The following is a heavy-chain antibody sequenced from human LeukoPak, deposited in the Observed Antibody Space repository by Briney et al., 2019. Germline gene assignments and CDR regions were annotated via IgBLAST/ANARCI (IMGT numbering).Heavy chain of an antibody. CDR3: ARERTFGGVISY. J-gene: IGHJ4*02. CDR1: GGSISSVH. D-gene: IGHD3-16*02. CDR2: IYYSGST. Sequence: SETLSLTCTVSGGSISSVHWSWIRQPPGKGLEHIGYIYYSGSTNYNPSLKSRVTISLDTSKNQFSLKMSSVTAADTAVYYCARERTFGGVISYWGQGILVTVSS. V-gene: IGHV4-59*01.